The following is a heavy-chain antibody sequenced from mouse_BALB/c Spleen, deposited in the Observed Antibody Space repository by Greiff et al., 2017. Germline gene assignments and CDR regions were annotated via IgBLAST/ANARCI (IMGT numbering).Heavy chain of an antibody. CDR1: GFNIKDTY. D-gene: IGHD2-4*01. CDR3: ARGDYGDFDY. J-gene: IGHJ2*01. CDR2: IDPANGNT. V-gene: IGHV14-3*02. Sequence: VQLQQSGAELVKPGASVKLSCTASGFNIKDTYMHWVKQRPEQGLEWIGRIDPANGNTKYDPKFQGKATITADTSSNTAYLQLSSLTSEDTAVYYCARGDYGDFDYWGQGTTLTVSA.